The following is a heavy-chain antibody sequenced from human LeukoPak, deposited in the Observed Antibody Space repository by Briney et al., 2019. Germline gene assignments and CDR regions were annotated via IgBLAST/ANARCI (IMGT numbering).Heavy chain of an antibody. CDR2: IYYSGST. CDR1: GGSISSGLYY. D-gene: IGHD3-3*01. CDR3: AREQKGIFGVVTDFFDY. J-gene: IGHJ4*02. Sequence: SQTLSLTCTVSGGSISSGLYYWNWIRQPAGKGLEWIGYIYYSGSTNYNPSLKSRVTISVDTSKNQFSLKLSSVTAADTAVYYCAREQKGIFGVVTDFFDYWGQGTLVTVSS. V-gene: IGHV4-61*10.